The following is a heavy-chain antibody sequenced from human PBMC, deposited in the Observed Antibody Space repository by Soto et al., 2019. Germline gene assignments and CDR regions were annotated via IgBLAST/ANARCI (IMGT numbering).Heavy chain of an antibody. CDR1: GFTFSSYA. J-gene: IGHJ4*02. CDR2: ISGSGGST. Sequence: GGSLRLSCAASGFTFSSYAMSWVRQAPGKGLEWVSAISGSGGSTYYADSVKGRFTISRDNSKNTLYLQMNSLRAEDTAVYYCAKDIWLQSPVDRRNVDYWGQGTLVTVSS. CDR3: AKDIWLQSPVDRRNVDY. V-gene: IGHV3-23*01. D-gene: IGHD5-12*01.